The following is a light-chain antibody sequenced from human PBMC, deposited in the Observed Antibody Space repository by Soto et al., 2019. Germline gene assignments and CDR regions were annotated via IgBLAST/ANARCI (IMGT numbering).Light chain of an antibody. J-gene: IGLJ1*01. CDR2: EVS. Sequence: QSVLTHPASVSGSPGQSITISCTGTSSDVGGYKFVSWYQQHPGKAPKLMIYEVSNRPSGVSSRFSGSKSGNTASLTISGLQAEDEAEYYCGSYTGSIYVFGTGTKVTV. CDR1: SSDVGGYKF. CDR3: GSYTGSIYV. V-gene: IGLV2-14*01.